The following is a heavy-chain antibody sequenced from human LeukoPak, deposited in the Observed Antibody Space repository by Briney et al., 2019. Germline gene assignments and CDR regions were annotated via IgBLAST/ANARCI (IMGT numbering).Heavy chain of an antibody. J-gene: IGHJ4*02. D-gene: IGHD3-10*01. V-gene: IGHV3-74*01. Sequence: GGSLRLSCAASGFTFANTWMHWVRQAPGKGLVWVSLINNDGSTTNYADSVKGRFTISRDNAKNTVYLQMNSLRAEDTAVYYCAVGGTYGSGSWGQGTLVTVSS. CDR2: INNDGSTT. CDR1: GFTFANTW. CDR3: AVGGTYGSGS.